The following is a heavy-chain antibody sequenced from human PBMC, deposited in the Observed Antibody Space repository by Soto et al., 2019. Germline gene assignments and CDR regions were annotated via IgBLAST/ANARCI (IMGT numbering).Heavy chain of an antibody. Sequence: GGSLRLSCAASGFTFSSYAMSWVRQAPGKGLEWVSAISGSGGSTYYADSVKGRFTISRDNSKNTLYLQMNSLRAEDTAVYYCAKSHSSQYYYYMDVWGKGTTVTVSS. D-gene: IGHD6-19*01. CDR2: ISGSGGST. J-gene: IGHJ6*03. CDR1: GFTFSSYA. V-gene: IGHV3-23*01. CDR3: AKSHSSQYYYYMDV.